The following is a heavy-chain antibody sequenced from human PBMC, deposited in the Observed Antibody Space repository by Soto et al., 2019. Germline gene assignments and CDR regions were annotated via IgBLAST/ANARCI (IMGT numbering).Heavy chain of an antibody. J-gene: IGHJ4*02. D-gene: IGHD3-3*01. CDR3: ARTDNVGYYPH. Sequence: LPLTCRISDDSIIGISGWAWIRQSPGRGLEWIASIYHTGTAYYTPSLESRLTISVDTSKNQFSLRLSSVTAADSAVYFCARTDNVGYYPHLGQGNLVTVSA. CDR1: DDSIIGISG. CDR2: IYHTGTA. V-gene: IGHV4-38-2*01.